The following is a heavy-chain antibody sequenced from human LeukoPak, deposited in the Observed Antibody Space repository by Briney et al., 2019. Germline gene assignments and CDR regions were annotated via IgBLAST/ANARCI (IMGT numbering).Heavy chain of an antibody. J-gene: IGHJ6*03. CDR3: ARSDLSLV. CDR1: GSTFRRFD. CDR2: ISNSDNTI. Sequence: PGRSLRPSCAPSGSTFRRFDTNSVRQAPGEGLECVAYISNSDNTIYYAATLRGPFTISRDDAKNSLYLQMNSLRVEDTATYYCARSDLSLVWGKGTTVTASS. V-gene: IGHV3-48*03.